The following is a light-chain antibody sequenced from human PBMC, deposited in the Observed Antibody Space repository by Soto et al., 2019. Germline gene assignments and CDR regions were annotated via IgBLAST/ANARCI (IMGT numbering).Light chain of an antibody. CDR3: QQRTHWSYT. Sequence: EVILTQSPATLSLSPGDRATLSCRASQSISDRLGWYQQKPGQAPKLLIYDASTRATGIPARFSGSGSGTDFTLTISSLEPEDFAVYYCQQRTHWSYTFGQGTKLDIK. CDR1: QSISDR. V-gene: IGKV3-11*01. J-gene: IGKJ2*01. CDR2: DAS.